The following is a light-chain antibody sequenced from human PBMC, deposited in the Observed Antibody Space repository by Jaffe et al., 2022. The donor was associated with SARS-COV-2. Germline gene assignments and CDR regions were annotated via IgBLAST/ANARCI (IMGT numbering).Light chain of an antibody. Sequence: EIVLTQSPATLSLSPGERATLSCRASQSAGTYLAWYQQKPGQAPRLLIYDASNRATGIPARFSGSGSGTDFTLTINSLEPEDFAVYYCQQRGNWPSYTFGQGTKLEIK. CDR1: QSAGTY. J-gene: IGKJ2*01. CDR2: DAS. CDR3: QQRGNWPSYT. V-gene: IGKV3-11*01.